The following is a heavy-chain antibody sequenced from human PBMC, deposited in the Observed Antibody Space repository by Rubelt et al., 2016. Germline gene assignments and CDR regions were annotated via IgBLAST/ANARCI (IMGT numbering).Heavy chain of an antibody. D-gene: IGHD4-17*01. CDR3: ARPSDYGDYIGY. Sequence: QLQLQLSGPRLVKPSETLSLTCTVSGGPISSTAYYWGWVRQPPGKGLEWIGSIYSGWGADCNPSLKSRVTISVDTSNHQFSLKLAPVTAADTAVYYWARPSDYGDYIGYWGRGTPVTVSS. CDR1: GGPISSTAYY. V-gene: IGHV4-39*01. CDR2: IYSGWGA. J-gene: IGHJ4*02.